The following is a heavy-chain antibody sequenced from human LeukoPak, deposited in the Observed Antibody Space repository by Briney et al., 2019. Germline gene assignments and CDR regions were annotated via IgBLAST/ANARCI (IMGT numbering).Heavy chain of an antibody. CDR2: ISSSSSYI. D-gene: IGHD3-3*01. J-gene: IGHJ3*02. CDR3: ARGSYDFWSGNPFDVFNI. CDR1: GFTFSTYS. Sequence: PGGSLRLSCAASGFTFSTYSMNWVRQAPGKGLGWVSSISSSSSYIYYADPVKGRFTISRDNAKISLYLQMNSLRAEDTAVYYCARGSYDFWSGNPFDVFNIWGQGTMVTVSS. V-gene: IGHV3-21*01.